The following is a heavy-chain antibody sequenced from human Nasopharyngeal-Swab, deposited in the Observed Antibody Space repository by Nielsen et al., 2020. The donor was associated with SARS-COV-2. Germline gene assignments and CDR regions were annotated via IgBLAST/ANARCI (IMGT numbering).Heavy chain of an antibody. V-gene: IGHV3-9*01. Sequence: GGSLRLSCAASGFTLDDYAMHWVRQAPGKGLEWVSGINWNSGSIGYADSVKGRFTISRDNAKNSLYLQMNSLRPEDTALYYCAKDPARIVGAPTAAFDFWGQGTLVTVSS. CDR3: AKDPARIVGAPTAAFDF. CDR2: INWNSGSI. CDR1: GFTLDDYA. D-gene: IGHD1-26*01. J-gene: IGHJ4*02.